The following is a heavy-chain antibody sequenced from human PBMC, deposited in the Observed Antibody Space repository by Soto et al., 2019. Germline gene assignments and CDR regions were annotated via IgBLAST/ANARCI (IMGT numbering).Heavy chain of an antibody. D-gene: IGHD3-3*01. Sequence: PSETLSLTCTVSVGSISSDYWSWIRQPPGKGLGWIGYIYYSRSTNYNPSLKSRVTISVDTSKNPFSLKLSSVTAADTAVYYCARDYNGYYDFWSGSYGMDVWGQGTTVTVS. J-gene: IGHJ6*02. CDR2: IYYSRST. V-gene: IGHV4-59*13. CDR3: ARDYNGYYDFWSGSYGMDV. CDR1: VGSISSDY.